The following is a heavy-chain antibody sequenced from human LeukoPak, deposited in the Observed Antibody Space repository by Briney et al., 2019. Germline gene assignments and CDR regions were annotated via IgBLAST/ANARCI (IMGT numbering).Heavy chain of an antibody. Sequence: GGSLRLSCAASGFTFSSYAMHWVRQAPGKGLEWVSYISSSSSTIYYADSVKGRFTISRDNAKNSLYLQLNSLRAEDTAVFYCAKGGGYEAQYYYYYMDVWGKGTTVTISS. V-gene: IGHV3-48*01. CDR1: GFTFSSYA. CDR3: AKGGGYEAQYYYYYMDV. D-gene: IGHD5-12*01. J-gene: IGHJ6*03. CDR2: ISSSSSTI.